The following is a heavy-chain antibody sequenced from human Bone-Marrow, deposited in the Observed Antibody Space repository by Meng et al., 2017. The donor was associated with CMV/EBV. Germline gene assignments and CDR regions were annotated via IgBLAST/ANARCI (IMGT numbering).Heavy chain of an antibody. CDR3: ATQDGFCSQF. CDR2: FSHSGNT. Sequence: GSLRLSCAVSGGSITSSNWWSWVRQPPGKGLEWIGEFSHSGNTNYSPSLKSRVTMSLDKSKNHFSLNLSSVTAADTAVYYCATQDGFCSQFWGPGTLVTVSS. D-gene: IGHD2-15*01. V-gene: IGHV4-4*02. J-gene: IGHJ4*02. CDR1: GGSITSSNW.